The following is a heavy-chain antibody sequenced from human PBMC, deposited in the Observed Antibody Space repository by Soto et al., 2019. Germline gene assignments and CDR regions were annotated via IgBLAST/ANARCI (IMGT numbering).Heavy chain of an antibody. CDR3: ARSLYYYDSSGYYPDAFDI. J-gene: IGHJ3*02. CDR1: GGSISSSNW. D-gene: IGHD3-22*01. Sequence: SETLSLTCAVSGGSISSSNWWSWVRQPPGKGLEWIGEIYHSGSTNYNPSLKSRVTISVDKSKNQFSLKLSSVTAADTAVYYCARSLYYYDSSGYYPDAFDIWGQGTMVTVSS. V-gene: IGHV4-4*02. CDR2: IYHSGST.